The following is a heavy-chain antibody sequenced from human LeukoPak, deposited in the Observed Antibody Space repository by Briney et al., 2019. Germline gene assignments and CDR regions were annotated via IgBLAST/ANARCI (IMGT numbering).Heavy chain of an antibody. V-gene: IGHV3-9*01. D-gene: IGHD3-22*01. CDR2: ISWNSGSI. J-gene: IGHJ4*02. CDR3: ARENSSGYLGIDY. Sequence: PGGSLRLSCAASGFTFDDYAMHWVRQAPGKGLEWVSGISWNSGSIGYADSVKGRLTISRDNAKNSLYLQMNSLRAEDTALYYCARENSSGYLGIDYWGQGTLVTVSS. CDR1: GFTFDDYA.